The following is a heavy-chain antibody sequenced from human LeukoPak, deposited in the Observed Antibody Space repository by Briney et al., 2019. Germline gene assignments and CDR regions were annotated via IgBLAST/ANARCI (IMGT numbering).Heavy chain of an antibody. J-gene: IGHJ4*02. CDR2: IGYDGSNK. Sequence: PGGSLRLSCAASGFTFSSYDIHWVRQAPGKGLEWVAFIGYDGSNKKYADSVKGRFTISRDNSKNTLYLQMNSLRREDTGVYYCARDRGNYYDSSDYYSPLDYWGQGTLVTVSS. D-gene: IGHD3-22*01. CDR3: ARDRGNYYDSSDYYSPLDY. CDR1: GFTFSSYD. V-gene: IGHV3-30*02.